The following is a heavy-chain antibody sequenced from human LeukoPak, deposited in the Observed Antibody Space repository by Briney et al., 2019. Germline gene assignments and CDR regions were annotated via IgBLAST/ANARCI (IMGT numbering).Heavy chain of an antibody. J-gene: IGHJ4*02. CDR2: IGDSGDVT. V-gene: IGHV3-23*01. CDR1: GFTFNKYV. Sequence: GGFLRLSCAASGFTFNKYVMTWVRQAPGKGLEWVAVIGDSGDVTHYADSVRGRFTISRDNSKNTLYLQMDSLRAEDTAVYYCAREGGTYCSGGSCYPFDYWGQGTLVTVSS. D-gene: IGHD2-15*01. CDR3: AREGGTYCSGGSCYPFDY.